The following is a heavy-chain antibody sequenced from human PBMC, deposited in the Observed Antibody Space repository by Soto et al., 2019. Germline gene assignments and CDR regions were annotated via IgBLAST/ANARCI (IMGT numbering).Heavy chain of an antibody. J-gene: IGHJ4*02. CDR3: ARVERGYSGYVPPDY. CDR1: GFTVSSNY. V-gene: IGHV3-66*01. D-gene: IGHD5-12*01. Sequence: GGSLRLSCAASGFTVSSNYMSWVRQAPGKGLEWVSVIYSGGSTYYADSVKGRFTISRDNSKNTLYLQMNSLRAEDTAVYYCARVERGYSGYVPPDYWGQGTLVTVSS. CDR2: IYSGGST.